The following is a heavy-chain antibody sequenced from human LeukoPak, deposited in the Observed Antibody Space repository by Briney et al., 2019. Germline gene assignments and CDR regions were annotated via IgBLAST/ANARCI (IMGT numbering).Heavy chain of an antibody. CDR3: ASVVPDGSSWYWEEY. Sequence: ASVKVSCKASGYTFTSYYMNWVRQAPGQGLEWMGWINPNSGGTNYAQKFQGRVTMTRDTSISTAYMELSSLRSDDTAVYYCASVVPDGSSWYWEEYCGQGALVSVSS. CDR1: GYTFTSYY. V-gene: IGHV1-2*02. D-gene: IGHD6-13*01. J-gene: IGHJ4*02. CDR2: INPNSGGT.